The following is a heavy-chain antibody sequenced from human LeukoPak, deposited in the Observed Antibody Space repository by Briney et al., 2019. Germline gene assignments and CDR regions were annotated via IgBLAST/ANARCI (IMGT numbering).Heavy chain of an antibody. J-gene: IGHJ6*02. D-gene: IGHD5-12*01. CDR2: ISYDGSNK. CDR3: ARDRQGGYPSGAYGMDV. V-gene: IGHV3-30-3*01. CDR1: GFTFSSHA. Sequence: PGGSLRLSCAASGFTFSSHAMHWVRQAPGKGLEWVAVISYDGSNKYYADSVKGRFTISRDNSKNTLYLQMNSLRAEDTAVYYCARDRQGGYPSGAYGMDVWGQGTTVTVSS.